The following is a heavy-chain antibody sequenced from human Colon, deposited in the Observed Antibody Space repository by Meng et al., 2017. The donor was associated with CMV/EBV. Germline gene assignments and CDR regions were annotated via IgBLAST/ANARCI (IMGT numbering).Heavy chain of an antibody. Sequence: ASVKVSCKAYGYTFSNYGMSWVRQAPGQGLEWLGWVNADNGDTYYADKMQDRVAMSADTSTSTAYMELRSLRSDDSAVYYCARVIQSSGVIISPFNYWGQGTKVTVSS. CDR3: ARVIQSSGVIISPFNY. CDR2: VNADNGDT. D-gene: IGHD3-3*01. V-gene: IGHV1-18*01. J-gene: IGHJ4*02. CDR1: GYTFSNYG.